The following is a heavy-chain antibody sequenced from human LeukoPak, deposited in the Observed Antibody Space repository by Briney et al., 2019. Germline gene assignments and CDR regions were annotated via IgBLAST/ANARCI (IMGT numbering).Heavy chain of an antibody. CDR2: ISSNGGST. CDR1: GFTFSSYA. CDR3: ARVYGDYTVGYSDY. V-gene: IGHV3-64*01. Sequence: PGGSLRLSCAASGFTFSSYAMHWVRQAPGKGLEYVSAISSNGGSTYYANSVKGRFTISRDNSKNTLYLQMGSLRAEDMAVYYCARVYGDYTVGYSDYWGQGTLVTVSS. J-gene: IGHJ4*02. D-gene: IGHD4-17*01.